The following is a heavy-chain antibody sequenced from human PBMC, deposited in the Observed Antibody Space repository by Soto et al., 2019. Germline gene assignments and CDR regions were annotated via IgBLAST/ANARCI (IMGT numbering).Heavy chain of an antibody. CDR1: GFTFSSYE. CDR2: ISSSCSTI. CDR3: ASRGAEQQLAPLMDV. V-gene: IGHV3-48*03. Sequence: GSLRLSCAASGFTFSSYEMNWVRQAPGKGLEWVSYISSSCSTIYYSDSVKGRFTSSRDNAKNSLYLQMNSLRAEDTAVYYCASRGAEQQLAPLMDVWGQGTTVTVSS. J-gene: IGHJ6*02. D-gene: IGHD6-13*01.